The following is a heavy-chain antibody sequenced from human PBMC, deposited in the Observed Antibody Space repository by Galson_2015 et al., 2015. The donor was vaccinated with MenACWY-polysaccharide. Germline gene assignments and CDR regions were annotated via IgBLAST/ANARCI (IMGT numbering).Heavy chain of an antibody. V-gene: IGHV3-7*03. CDR3: ARTAVAHRGLDQ. Sequence: SLRLSCAVSGFTLSKHWVSWVRQAPGKGLEWVAHINQDGSEKNYVDSVRGRFTTSRDNTKNSLYLQMNNMGAEDTAVYYCARTAVAHRGLDQWGQGTLVTVSS. D-gene: IGHD6-13*01. CDR2: INQDGSEK. CDR1: GFTLSKHW. J-gene: IGHJ4*02.